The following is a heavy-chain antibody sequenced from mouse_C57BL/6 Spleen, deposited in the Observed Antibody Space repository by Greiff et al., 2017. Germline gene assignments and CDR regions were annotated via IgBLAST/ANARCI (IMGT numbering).Heavy chain of an antibody. CDR2: INPGSGGT. D-gene: IGHD4-1*01. CDR3: AREKLGHLDY. Sequence: VKLMESGAELVRPGTSVKVSCKASGYAFTNYLIEWVKQRPGQGLEWIGVINPGSGGTNYNEKFKGKATLTADKSSSTAYMQRSSLTSEDSAVYCCAREKLGHLDYWGQGTTLTVSS. CDR1: GYAFTNYL. V-gene: IGHV1-54*01. J-gene: IGHJ2*01.